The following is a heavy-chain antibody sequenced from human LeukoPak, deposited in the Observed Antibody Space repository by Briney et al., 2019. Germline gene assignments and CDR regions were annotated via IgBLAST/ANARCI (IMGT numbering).Heavy chain of an antibody. Sequence: GGSLRLSCAASGFTFSSYGMNWVRLAPGQRLEWISSISGSGGSTYHADSVKGRFTISRDNSKNTLYLQMNSLRADDTAVYYCAKGGAVSSKSITMVRGTRRYNYYMDVWGKGTTVTVSS. V-gene: IGHV3-23*01. CDR2: ISGSGGST. D-gene: IGHD3-10*01. J-gene: IGHJ6*03. CDR3: AKGGAVSSKSITMVRGTRRYNYYMDV. CDR1: GFTFSSYG.